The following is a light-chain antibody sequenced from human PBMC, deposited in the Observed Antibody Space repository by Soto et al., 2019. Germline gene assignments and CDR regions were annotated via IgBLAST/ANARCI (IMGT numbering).Light chain of an antibody. CDR3: QQYDYWPPYT. CDR1: QSVSSN. CDR2: GAS. Sequence: EIVMTQSQATLSVSPGERATLSCRASQSVSSNLAWYQQKPGQPPRLLIYGASTRATGIPARFSGSGSGTEFTLTIDSLQSEDFAVYYCQQYDYWPPYTFGQGTKLESK. V-gene: IGKV3-15*01. J-gene: IGKJ2*01.